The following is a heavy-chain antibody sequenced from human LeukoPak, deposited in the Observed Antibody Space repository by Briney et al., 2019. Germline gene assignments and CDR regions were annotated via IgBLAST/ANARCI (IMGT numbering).Heavy chain of an antibody. D-gene: IGHD3-16*02. Sequence: GGSLRLSCAASGFTVSRDYMSWVRQAPGKGLEWVSVIYGGDTTYYADSVRGRFTISRDTSKNTLYLQMNSLRAEDTAIYYCARDMQLSTWGLGTMVTVSS. CDR1: GFTVSRDY. J-gene: IGHJ3*01. CDR2: IYGGDTT. V-gene: IGHV3-53*01. CDR3: ARDMQLST.